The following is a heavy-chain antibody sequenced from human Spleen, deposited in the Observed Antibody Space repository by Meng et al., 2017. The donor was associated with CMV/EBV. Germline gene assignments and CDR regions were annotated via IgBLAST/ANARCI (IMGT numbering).Heavy chain of an antibody. D-gene: IGHD1-7*01. Sequence: GGSLRLSCAASGFTFSSYWMHWVCQAPGKGLVWVSRINSDGSSTSYADSVKGRFTISRDNAKNTLYLQMNSLRAEDTAVYYCARVLELPPYYYGMDVWGQGTTVTVSS. CDR1: GFTFSSYW. V-gene: IGHV3-74*01. CDR3: ARVLELPPYYYGMDV. J-gene: IGHJ6*02. CDR2: INSDGSST.